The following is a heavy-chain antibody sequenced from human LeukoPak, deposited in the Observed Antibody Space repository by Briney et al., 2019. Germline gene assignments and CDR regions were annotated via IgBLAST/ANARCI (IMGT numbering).Heavy chain of an antibody. D-gene: IGHD5-18*01. CDR1: GYTFTSYG. J-gene: IGHJ4*02. V-gene: IGHV1-18*01. CDR3: ARDLSGYSYGLDFDY. CDR2: ISAYNGNT. Sequence: ASVEVSCKASGYTFTSYGISWVRQAPGQGLEWMGWISAYNGNTNYAQKLQGRVTMTTDTSTSTAYMELRSLRSDDTAVYYCARDLSGYSYGLDFDYWGQGTLVTVSS.